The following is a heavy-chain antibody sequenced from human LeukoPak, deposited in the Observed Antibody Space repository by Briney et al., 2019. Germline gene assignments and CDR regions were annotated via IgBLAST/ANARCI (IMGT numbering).Heavy chain of an antibody. CDR2: IKQDGSET. CDR1: GFTFSNYW. Sequence: PGGSLRLSCTASGFTFSNYWMSWVRQTPEKGREWVANIKQDGSETVYVGSVKGRFTISRDNAQSSLYLQMNSLSAEDTAVYYCARDPYSSSWPYGMDVWGQGTTVTVSS. V-gene: IGHV3-7*05. J-gene: IGHJ6*02. CDR3: ARDPYSSSWPYGMDV. D-gene: IGHD6-13*01.